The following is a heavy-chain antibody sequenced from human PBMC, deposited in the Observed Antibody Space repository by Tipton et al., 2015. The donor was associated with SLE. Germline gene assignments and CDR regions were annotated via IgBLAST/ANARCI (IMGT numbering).Heavy chain of an antibody. Sequence: SLRLSCAASGFAFSTYWMSWVRQAPGKGLEWVANIKQDGSEKYYVDSVKGRFTISRDNAKNSLSLQMNNVRAEDTAVYYCATDKWDYGGSYFYYYYMDVWGKGTTVTVSS. CDR2: IKQDGSEK. CDR1: GFAFSTYW. D-gene: IGHD4/OR15-4a*01. CDR3: ATDKWDYGGSYFYYYYMDV. J-gene: IGHJ6*03. V-gene: IGHV3-7*03.